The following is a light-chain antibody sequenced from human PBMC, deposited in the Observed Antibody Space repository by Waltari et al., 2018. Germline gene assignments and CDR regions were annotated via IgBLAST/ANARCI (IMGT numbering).Light chain of an antibody. CDR1: QSLDKNY. CDR2: GAS. V-gene: IGKV3-20*01. Sequence: IVLTQSPGTLSLSPGDRASLSCKASQSLDKNYLAWYQHKPGQAPRLLIYGASSRAAGIPDRFSGSGSGTDFTLTISRLEPEDFAVYYCQQYASSVLYTFGQGTKLEIK. J-gene: IGKJ2*01. CDR3: QQYASSVLYT.